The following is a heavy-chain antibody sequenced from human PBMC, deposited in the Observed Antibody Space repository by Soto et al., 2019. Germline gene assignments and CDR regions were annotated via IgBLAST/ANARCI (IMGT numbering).Heavy chain of an antibody. CDR2: IYHSGST. D-gene: IGHD1-26*01. CDR1: GGSISSGGYS. J-gene: IGHJ3*02. Sequence: TSETLSLTCAVSGGSISSGGYSWSWIRQPPGKGLEWIGYIYHSGSTYYNPSLKSRVTISVDRSKNQFSLKLSSVTAADTAVYYCARGREAFDIWGQGTMVTVSS. V-gene: IGHV4-30-2*01. CDR3: ARGREAFDI.